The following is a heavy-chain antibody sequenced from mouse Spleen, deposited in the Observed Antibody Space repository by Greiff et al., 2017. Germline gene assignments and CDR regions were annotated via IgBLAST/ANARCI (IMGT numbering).Heavy chain of an antibody. V-gene: IGHV5-9*04. CDR1: GFTFSSYA. D-gene: IGHD2-3*01. CDR2: ISSGGGNT. J-gene: IGHJ1*01. Sequence: EVKLVESGGGLVKLGGSLKLSCAASGFTFSSYAMSWVRQTPEKRLEWVATISSGGGNTYYPDSVKGRFTISRDNAKNTLYLQMSSLKSEDTAMYYCAASVYDSYWYFDVWGAGTTVTVSS. CDR3: AASVYDSYWYFDV.